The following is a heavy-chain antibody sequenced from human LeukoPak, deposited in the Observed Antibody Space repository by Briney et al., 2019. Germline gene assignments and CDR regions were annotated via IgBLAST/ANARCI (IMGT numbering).Heavy chain of an antibody. V-gene: IGHV4-59*08. J-gene: IGHJ3*02. Sequence: SETLSLTCTVSGGSISNYFWSWIRQPPGKGLEWIGYIYYSGSTNYNPSLKSRLTISVDTSKNQFSLKLSSVPAADTAVYYCATGRDALDAFDIWGQGTMVTVSS. CDR2: IYYSGST. CDR3: ATGRDALDAFDI. CDR1: GGSISNYF.